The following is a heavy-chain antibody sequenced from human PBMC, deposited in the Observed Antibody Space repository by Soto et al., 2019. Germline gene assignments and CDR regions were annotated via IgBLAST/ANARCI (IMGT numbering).Heavy chain of an antibody. V-gene: IGHV4-4*02. D-gene: IGHD5-12*01. CDR3: ARDGISGYEFDD. J-gene: IGHJ4*02. CDR2: IFHDGTA. CDR1: GVSLTSGNW. Sequence: SEPLSLTCAVSGVSLTSGNWWTWVRQSPQRGLEYIGEIFHDGTANYYPSFESRVTISVDTSKNQFSLKLSSVTAADTAVYYCARDGISGYEFDDWGQRTLVTVAS.